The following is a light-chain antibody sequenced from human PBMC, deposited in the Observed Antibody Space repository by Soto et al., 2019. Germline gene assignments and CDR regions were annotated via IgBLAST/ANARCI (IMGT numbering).Light chain of an antibody. Sequence: QSVLTQPPSASGSPGQSVTISCTGTSSDVGNYDSVSWYQHHPGKAPQAVIYEVNKRPSGIPDRFSGSKSATSATLDITGLQTGDEADYYCGSWDRSLRGWVFGGGTKLTVL. V-gene: IGLV2-8*01. CDR2: EVN. CDR3: GSWDRSLRGWV. CDR1: SSDVGNYDS. J-gene: IGLJ3*02.